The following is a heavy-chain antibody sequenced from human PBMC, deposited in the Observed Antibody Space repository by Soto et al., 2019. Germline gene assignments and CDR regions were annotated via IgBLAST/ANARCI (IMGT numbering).Heavy chain of an antibody. J-gene: IGHJ3*01. CDR3: MGGIGYSYGYHAFDL. CDR2: ISADGDTK. V-gene: IGHV3-30-3*01. CDR1: VFTFRDNI. D-gene: IGHD5-18*01. Sequence: RGSLLLSCATSVFTFRDNILHWVRQAPGKGLELLAFISADGDTKYYADSVKGRFTISIDNSKNTLYLQMNSLRREDTSVYYCMGGIGYSYGYHAFDLWGQGTMVTVSS.